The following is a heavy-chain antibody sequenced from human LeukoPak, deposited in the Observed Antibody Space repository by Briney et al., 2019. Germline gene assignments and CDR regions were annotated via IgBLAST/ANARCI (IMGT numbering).Heavy chain of an antibody. V-gene: IGHV3-43*02. CDR1: EFTFDDYA. CDR3: AKDSNQYGDYFDY. D-gene: IGHD4-17*01. J-gene: IGHJ4*02. CDR2: ISGDGGST. Sequence: PGGSLRLSCAASEFTFDDYAMHWVRQAPGKGLEWVSLISGDGGSTYYAGSVKGRFTISRDNSKNSLYLQMNSLRTEDTALYYCAKDSNQYGDYFDYWGQGTLVTVSS.